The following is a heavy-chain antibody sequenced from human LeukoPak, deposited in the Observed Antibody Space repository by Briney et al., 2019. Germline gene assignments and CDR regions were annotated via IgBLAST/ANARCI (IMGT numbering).Heavy chain of an antibody. D-gene: IGHD6-19*01. CDR1: GLTFSSHA. CDR2: ISSSGSGGSI. Sequence: GGSLRLSCEASGLTFSSHAMNWVRQAPGKGLEWVSGISSSGSGGSIHYADSVMGRFTISRDNSKNTLHLQMNSLRAEDTGIYYCAREKTGWSGVIDSWGQGTQVTVSS. CDR3: AREKTGWSGVIDS. V-gene: IGHV3-23*01. J-gene: IGHJ4*02.